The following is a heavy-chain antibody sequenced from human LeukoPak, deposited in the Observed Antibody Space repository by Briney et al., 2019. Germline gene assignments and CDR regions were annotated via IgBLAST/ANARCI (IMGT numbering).Heavy chain of an antibody. CDR2: IYHSGST. D-gene: IGHD1-1*01. Sequence: SETLSLTCTVSGYSISSGYYWGWIRQPPGKGLEWIGSIYHSGSTYYNPSLKSRVTISVDTSKNQFSPKLSSVTAADTAVYYCARDLEGSIKDYYYYMDVWGKGTTVTVSS. V-gene: IGHV4-38-2*02. CDR3: ARDLEGSIKDYYYYMDV. J-gene: IGHJ6*03. CDR1: GYSISSGYY.